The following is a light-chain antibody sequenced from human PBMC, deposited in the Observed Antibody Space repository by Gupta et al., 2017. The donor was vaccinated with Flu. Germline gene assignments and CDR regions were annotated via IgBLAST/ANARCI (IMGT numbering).Light chain of an antibody. CDR3: TSDIRSTDLVA. V-gene: IGLV2-14*04. J-gene: IGLJ2*01. CDR2: DVS. CDR1: SSAVGGYKY. Sequence: ITIASLGTSSAVGGYKYVSWYQQHPGKAPKLIIYDVSKRPAGVSDRFSGSKSDNTASLTISGLQTEDEAEYYCTSDIRSTDLVAFGGGTRLTVL.